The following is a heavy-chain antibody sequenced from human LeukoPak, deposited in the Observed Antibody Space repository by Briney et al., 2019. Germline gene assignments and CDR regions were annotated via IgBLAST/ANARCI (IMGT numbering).Heavy chain of an antibody. Sequence: SETLSLTCTVSGGSISSGGYYWSWIRQHPGKGLEWIGYIYYSGSTYYNPSLKSRVTISVDTSKNQFSLKLSSVTAADTAVYYCVTHSYSSSWFNYYYYYYMDVWGKGTTVTVSS. CDR1: GGSISSGGYY. D-gene: IGHD6-13*01. V-gene: IGHV4-31*03. CDR2: IYYSGST. J-gene: IGHJ6*03. CDR3: VTHSYSSSWFNYYYYYYMDV.